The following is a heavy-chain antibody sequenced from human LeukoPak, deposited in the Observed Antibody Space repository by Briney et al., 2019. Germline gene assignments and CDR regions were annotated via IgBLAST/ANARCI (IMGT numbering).Heavy chain of an antibody. CDR2: IIPIFGTA. V-gene: IGHV1-69*05. CDR3: ASGRTTTNCSGDCYRFDY. CDR1: GGTFSSYA. D-gene: IGHD2-21*02. Sequence: SMKVSCKASGGTFSSYAISWVRQAPGQGLEWMGGIIPIFGTANYAQKFQGRVTITTDESTSTAYMELSSLRSEDTAVYYCASGRTTTNCSGDCYRFDYWGQGTLVTVSS. J-gene: IGHJ4*02.